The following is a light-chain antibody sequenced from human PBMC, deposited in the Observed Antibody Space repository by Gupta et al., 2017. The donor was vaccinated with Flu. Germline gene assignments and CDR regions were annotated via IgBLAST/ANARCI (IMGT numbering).Light chain of an antibody. Sequence: GDRVTITCRASQSITSNLAWYQQQPGKAPKLLIHNAHTLQIGVPSRFSGSGFGTEFTLTINSLQPEDFATYYCQQHESYPLTFGGGTKVEIK. J-gene: IGKJ4*01. CDR1: QSITSN. CDR2: NAH. CDR3: QQHESYPLT. V-gene: IGKV1-9*01.